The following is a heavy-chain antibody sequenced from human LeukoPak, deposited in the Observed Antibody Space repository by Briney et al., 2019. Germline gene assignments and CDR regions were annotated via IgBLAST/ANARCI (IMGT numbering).Heavy chain of an antibody. CDR2: ISGSGGST. CDR3: AKAPSSYSGYSPWGAFDI. Sequence: PGGSLRLSCAASGFTFSSYAMSWVRQAPGKGLDWVSAISGSGGSTYYADSVKGRFTISRDNSKNTLYLQMNSLRAEDTAVYYCAKAPSSYSGYSPWGAFDIWGQGTMVTVSS. V-gene: IGHV3-23*01. D-gene: IGHD3-22*01. J-gene: IGHJ3*02. CDR1: GFTFSSYA.